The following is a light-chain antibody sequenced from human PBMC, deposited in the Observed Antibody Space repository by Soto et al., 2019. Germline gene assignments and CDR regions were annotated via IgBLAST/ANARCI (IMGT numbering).Light chain of an antibody. V-gene: IGKV3-20*01. CDR3: QQYGSSPPIT. Sequence: EIVLTQSPGTLSLSPGERATLSCRASQSFSSSYLAWYQQKPGQSPRLLIYGASSRATGIPDTFSGSGSGTDFPLTISRLEPEDFAVYYCQQYGSSPPITFGQGTRLEIK. CDR2: GAS. CDR1: QSFSSSY. J-gene: IGKJ5*01.